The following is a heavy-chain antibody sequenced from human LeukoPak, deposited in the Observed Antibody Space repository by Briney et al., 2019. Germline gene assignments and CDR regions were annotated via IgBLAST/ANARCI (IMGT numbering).Heavy chain of an antibody. D-gene: IGHD2-2*02. CDR1: GFTFSSYS. J-gene: IGHJ4*02. CDR2: IGSSSSTI. CDR3: AREILGYCSSTSCYRGYYFDY. V-gene: IGHV3-48*01. Sequence: GGSLRLSCAASGFTFSSYSMNWVRQAPGKGLEWVSYIGSSSSTIYYADSVKGRFTISRDNAKNSLYLQMDSLRAEDTAVYYCAREILGYCSSTSCYRGYYFDYWGQGTLVTVSS.